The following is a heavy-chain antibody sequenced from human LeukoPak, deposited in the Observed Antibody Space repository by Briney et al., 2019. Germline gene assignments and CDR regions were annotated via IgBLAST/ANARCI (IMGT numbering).Heavy chain of an antibody. CDR1: GFTFSSYS. D-gene: IGHD3-16*01. Sequence: GGSLRLSCAASGFTFSSYSMNWVRQAPGKGLEWVSSISSSSSYIYYADSVKGRFTISRDNAKNSLYLQMNSLRAEDTAVYYCARPQGKVITFGGFGDPLDYWGQGTLVTVSS. J-gene: IGHJ4*02. CDR2: ISSSSSYI. CDR3: ARPQGKVITFGGFGDPLDY. V-gene: IGHV3-21*01.